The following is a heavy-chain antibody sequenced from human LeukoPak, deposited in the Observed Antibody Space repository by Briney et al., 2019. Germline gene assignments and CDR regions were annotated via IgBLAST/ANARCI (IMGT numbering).Heavy chain of an antibody. Sequence: GGSLRLSCAASGFSFSSYSLNWVRQAPGKGLEWVSYISHTGSTMSYADSVKGRFTISRDNAKNSLYLQMNSLRAEDTAVYYCASVYSSSWYNWGQGTLVTVSS. CDR2: ISHTGSTM. CDR3: ASVYSSSWYN. CDR1: GFSFSSYS. J-gene: IGHJ4*02. V-gene: IGHV3-48*01. D-gene: IGHD6-13*01.